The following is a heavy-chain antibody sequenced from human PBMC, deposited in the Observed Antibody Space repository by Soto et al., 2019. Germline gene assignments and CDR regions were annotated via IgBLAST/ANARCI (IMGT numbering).Heavy chain of an antibody. CDR3: ARVRSSYYDSSGSLDY. J-gene: IGHJ4*02. V-gene: IGHV4-30-4*01. D-gene: IGHD3-22*01. CDR2: IYYSGST. Sequence: SETLSLTCTVSGGSISSGDYYWSWIRQPPGKGLEWIGYIYYSGSTYYNPSLKSRVTISVDTSKNQFSLKLSSVTAADTAVYYCARVRSSYYDSSGSLDYWGQGTLVTVSS. CDR1: GGSISSGDYY.